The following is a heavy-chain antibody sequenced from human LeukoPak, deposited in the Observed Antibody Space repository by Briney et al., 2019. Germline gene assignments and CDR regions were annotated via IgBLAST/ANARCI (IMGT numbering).Heavy chain of an antibody. D-gene: IGHD3-10*01. CDR2: IYYSGST. Sequence: SETLSLTCTVSGGSISSGDYYWSWIRQPPGKGLEWIGCIYYSGSTYYNPSLKSRVTISVDTSKNQFSLKLSSVTAADTAVYYCAREDRGVIPPNYYYYGMDVWGQGTTVTVSS. J-gene: IGHJ6*02. CDR1: GGSISSGDYY. CDR3: AREDRGVIPPNYYYYGMDV. V-gene: IGHV4-30-4*01.